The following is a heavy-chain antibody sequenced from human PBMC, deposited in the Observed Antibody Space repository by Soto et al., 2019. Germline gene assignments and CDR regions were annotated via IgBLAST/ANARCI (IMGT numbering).Heavy chain of an antibody. CDR1: GGSFSGYY. J-gene: IGHJ6*03. CDR3: ARGNTGLGYYYYYMDV. D-gene: IGHD7-27*01. V-gene: IGHV4-34*01. CDR2: INHSGST. Sequence: SETLSLTCAVYGGSFSGYYWSWIRRPPGKGLEWIGEINHSGSTNYNPSLKSRVTISVDTSKNQFSLKLSSVTAADTAVYYCARGNTGLGYYYYYMDVWGKGTTVTVSS.